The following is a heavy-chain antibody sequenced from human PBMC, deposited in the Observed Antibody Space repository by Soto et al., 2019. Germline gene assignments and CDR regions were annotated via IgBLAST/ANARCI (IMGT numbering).Heavy chain of an antibody. V-gene: IGHV4-39*01. Sequence: SETLSLTCTVSGGSISSSSYYWGWIRQPPGKGLEWIGSIYYSGSTYYNPSLKSRVTISVDTSKNQFSLKLSSVTAADTAVYYCARLVVVPAASGIDYYYMDVWGKGTTVTVSS. CDR3: ARLVVVPAASGIDYYYMDV. J-gene: IGHJ6*03. D-gene: IGHD2-2*01. CDR1: GGSISSSSYY. CDR2: IYYSGST.